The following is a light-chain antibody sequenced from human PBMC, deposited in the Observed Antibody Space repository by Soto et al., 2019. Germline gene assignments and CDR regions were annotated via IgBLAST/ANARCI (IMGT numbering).Light chain of an antibody. V-gene: IGLV2-14*01. CDR2: EVS. CDR1: SSDVGGYNY. CDR3: SSYTSSSTSYV. Sequence: QSVLTQPASVSGSPGQSITISCTGTSSDVGGYNYVSWYQQHPGKAPKLMIYEVSNRPSGVSNRFSGSKSGNTASLTISGLQAEDESDYYCSSYTSSSTSYVFGTGTTLTV. J-gene: IGLJ1*01.